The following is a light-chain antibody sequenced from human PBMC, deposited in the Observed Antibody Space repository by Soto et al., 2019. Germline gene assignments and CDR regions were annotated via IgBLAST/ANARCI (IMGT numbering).Light chain of an antibody. CDR1: SANIGRNY. CDR3: AAWDDSLSSWV. Sequence: QSVLTQPPSASGSPGQRVTISCSGSSANIGRNYVSWYQQLPGTAPKLLIYNSIQRPSGVPDRFSGSKSGTSASLAISGLRSEDEADYYCAAWDDSLSSWVFGGGTQLTVL. J-gene: IGLJ3*02. CDR2: NSI. V-gene: IGLV1-47*02.